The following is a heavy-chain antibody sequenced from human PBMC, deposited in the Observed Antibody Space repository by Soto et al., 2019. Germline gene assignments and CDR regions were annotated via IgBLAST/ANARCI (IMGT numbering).Heavy chain of an antibody. CDR2: LNPGNGNT. J-gene: IGHJ2*01. V-gene: IGHV1-3*01. CDR1: GYTFTNYA. D-gene: IGHD2-21*01. CDR3: ARDQGIPYCGGDCYSDWYCDL. Sequence: QVQLVQSGAEVKEPGASVKVSCRASGYTFTNYAIHWVRQAPGQRLEWMGWLNPGNGNTKYPQKFQGRVTITRDTSASTAYMFLSSLRSEDTAVYYCARDQGIPYCGGDCYSDWYCDLWGRGTLVTVSS.